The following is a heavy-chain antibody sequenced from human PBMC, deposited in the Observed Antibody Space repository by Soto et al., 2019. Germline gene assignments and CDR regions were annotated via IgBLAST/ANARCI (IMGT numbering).Heavy chain of an antibody. J-gene: IGHJ6*02. CDR2: ISPHNGNT. CDR1: GYTFTIYG. CDR3: ARALGYSGYAGMAF. Sequence: QVQLVQSGGEVKKPGASVKVSCKASGYTFTIYGINWVRQAPGQGLEWMGWISPHNGNTNYAQKLQGRVTMTPDASTSTAYLELTSPRSDDAAVYYCARALGYSGYAGMAFWGQGTTVTVSS. V-gene: IGHV1-18*01. D-gene: IGHD5-12*01.